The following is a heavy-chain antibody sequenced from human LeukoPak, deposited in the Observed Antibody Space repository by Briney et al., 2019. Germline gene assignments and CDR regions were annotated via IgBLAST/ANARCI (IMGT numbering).Heavy chain of an antibody. CDR3: ARAGDYGDYEGDY. D-gene: IGHD4-17*01. V-gene: IGHV3-7*03. CDR1: GFTFSTYW. CDR2: INQDGGEK. Sequence: PGGSLRLSCAASGFTFSTYWMSWVRQAPGKGLEWVATINQDGGEKYYVDSVKGRFTISRDNAKNSLYLQMNSLRAEDTALYYCARAGDYGDYEGDYWGQGTLVTVSS. J-gene: IGHJ4*02.